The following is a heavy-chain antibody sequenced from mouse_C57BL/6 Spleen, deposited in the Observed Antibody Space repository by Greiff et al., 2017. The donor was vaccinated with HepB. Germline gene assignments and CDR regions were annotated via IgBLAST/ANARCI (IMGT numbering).Heavy chain of an antibody. Sequence: EVQLQQSGPELVKPGASVKISCKASGYTFTDYYMNWVKQSHGKSLEWIGDINPNNGGTSYNQKFKGKATLTVDKSSSTAYMELRSLPSEDSAVYYCARSDDGYSVWFAYWGQGTLVTVSA. CDR1: GYTFTDYY. CDR3: ARSDDGYSVWFAY. D-gene: IGHD2-3*01. J-gene: IGHJ3*01. V-gene: IGHV1-26*01. CDR2: INPNNGGT.